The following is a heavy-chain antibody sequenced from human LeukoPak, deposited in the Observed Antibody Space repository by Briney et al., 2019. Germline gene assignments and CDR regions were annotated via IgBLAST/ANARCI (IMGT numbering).Heavy chain of an antibody. Sequence: GGSLRLSCTASGFTFSSYWMSWVRQAPGKGLEWLANINENGRDKYYVDSVKGRFTISRDNAKQSLYLEMNSLRAEDTAVYYCASTNILLWFGDLSYYFDYWGQGTLVTVSS. V-gene: IGHV3-7*01. J-gene: IGHJ4*02. CDR3: ASTNILLWFGDLSYYFDY. CDR2: INENGRDK. D-gene: IGHD3-10*01. CDR1: GFTFSSYW.